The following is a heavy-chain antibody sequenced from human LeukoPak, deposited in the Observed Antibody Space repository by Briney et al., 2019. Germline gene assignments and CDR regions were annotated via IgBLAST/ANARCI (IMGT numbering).Heavy chain of an antibody. V-gene: IGHV1-69*13. CDR2: IIPIFGTA. CDR3: ARAYCGGDCYSPLYYYYGMDV. D-gene: IGHD2-21*02. J-gene: IGHJ6*02. Sequence: ASVKVSCKASGGTFSSYAISWVRQAPGQGLEWMGGIIPIFGTANYAQKFQGRVTITADESTSTAYMELSSLRSEDTAVYYCARAYCGGDCYSPLYYYYGMDVWGQGTTVTVSS. CDR1: GGTFSSYA.